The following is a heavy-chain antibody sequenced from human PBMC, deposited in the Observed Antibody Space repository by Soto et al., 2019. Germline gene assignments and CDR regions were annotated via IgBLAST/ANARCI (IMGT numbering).Heavy chain of an antibody. J-gene: IGHJ4*02. Sequence: PGESLKISCAASGFSFSYYAMHWVRQAPGKGLEWVAVISYDGSNEYYADSVKGRFTISRDNSKNTLYLQMNSLRAEDTAVYYCARVWDIVVVVAATDFDYWGQGTLVTVSS. V-gene: IGHV3-30*03. CDR3: ARVWDIVVVVAATDFDY. CDR2: ISYDGSNE. CDR1: GFSFSYYA. D-gene: IGHD2-15*01.